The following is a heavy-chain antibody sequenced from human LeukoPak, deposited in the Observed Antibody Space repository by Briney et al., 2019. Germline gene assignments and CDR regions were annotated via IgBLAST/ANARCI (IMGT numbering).Heavy chain of an antibody. CDR2: IRQDGTEI. CDR1: DFTFSFYW. V-gene: IGHV3-7*01. J-gene: IGHJ4*02. Sequence: GGSLRLSCAASDFTFSFYWMTWVRQAPGKGLEWVANIRQDGTEIYYVDSVKGRFTISRDNAKNSLYLQMNSLRADDTAVYYCARCSSRRSASDYWGQGTLVTVSS. CDR3: ARCSSRRSASDY. D-gene: IGHD3-10*02.